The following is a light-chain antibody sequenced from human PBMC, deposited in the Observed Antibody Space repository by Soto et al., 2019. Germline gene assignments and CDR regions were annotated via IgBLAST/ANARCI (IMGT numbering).Light chain of an antibody. CDR3: QQYGSSPRT. V-gene: IGKV3-20*01. Sequence: EIVLTQSPGTLYLSPGERATLSCRASQSVSSSYLAWYQQKPGQAPRLLIYGASSRATGIPDRFSGRGSGRDFTLTISRLEPADFAVYYCQQYGSSPRTFGQGTKVEIK. CDR2: GAS. J-gene: IGKJ1*01. CDR1: QSVSSSY.